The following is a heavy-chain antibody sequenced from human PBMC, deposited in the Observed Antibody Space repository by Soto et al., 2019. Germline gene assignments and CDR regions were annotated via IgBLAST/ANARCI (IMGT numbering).Heavy chain of an antibody. CDR1: GGSVSGGSYY. CDR2: IFYTGSS. D-gene: IGHD3-22*01. V-gene: IGHV4-61*01. CDR3: ARDRGCRHYFDS. J-gene: IGHJ4*02. Sequence: PSQTMSLTWTVSGGSVSGGSYYWSWIRQPPGKGLEWIGYIFYTGSSHYNLSLKSRATISVDTSQNQFSLKLSSVTAADTAVYYGARDRGCRHYFDSWGQGTLVTVSS.